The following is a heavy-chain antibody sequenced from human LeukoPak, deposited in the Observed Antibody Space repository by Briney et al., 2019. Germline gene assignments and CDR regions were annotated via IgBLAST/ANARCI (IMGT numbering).Heavy chain of an antibody. V-gene: IGHV4-59*01. CDR3: ASANYYYYYYMDV. Sequence: SETLSLTGTGSVGSISSNYWSWIRQPRGKGLEWFGYIYYSGSTNYNPSFKSRVTISVYTSKNQFSLKLSSVTAADTAVYYCASANYYYYYYMDVWGKGTTVTVSS. J-gene: IGHJ6*03. CDR1: VGSISSNY. CDR2: IYYSGST.